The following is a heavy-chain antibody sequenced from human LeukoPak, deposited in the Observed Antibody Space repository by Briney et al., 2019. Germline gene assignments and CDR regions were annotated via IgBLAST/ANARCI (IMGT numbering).Heavy chain of an antibody. V-gene: IGHV4-38-2*01. CDR1: GYSISSGYY. Sequence: SETLSLTCAVSGYSISSGYYWGWIRQPPGKGLEWIGSIYHSGSTYYNPSLKSRVTISVDTSKNQFSLKLSSVTAADTAVYYCARHVEFCSSTSCYFFDYWGRGTLVTVSS. CDR2: IYHSGST. D-gene: IGHD2-2*01. J-gene: IGHJ4*02. CDR3: ARHVEFCSSTSCYFFDY.